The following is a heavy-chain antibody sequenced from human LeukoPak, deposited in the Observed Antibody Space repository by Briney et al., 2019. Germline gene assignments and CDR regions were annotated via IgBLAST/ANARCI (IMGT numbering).Heavy chain of an antibody. J-gene: IGHJ5*02. V-gene: IGHV1-2*02. Sequence: ASVKVSCKASGYTFSGYYIHWVRQAPGQGLEWMGWINPNTNGTNYAQKFQGRVTMTRDTSISTAYMDLSRLRSDDTAVYYCARGGYSGYDSWWFDPWGQGTLVTVSS. CDR3: ARGGYSGYDSWWFDP. CDR1: GYTFSGYY. D-gene: IGHD5-12*01. CDR2: INPNTNGT.